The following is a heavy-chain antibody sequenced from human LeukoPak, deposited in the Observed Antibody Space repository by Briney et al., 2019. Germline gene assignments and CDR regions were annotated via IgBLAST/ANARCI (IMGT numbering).Heavy chain of an antibody. CDR3: ASSRYGYCSSISCYVLSY. CDR2: IYSGGST. V-gene: IGHV3-53*05. D-gene: IGHD2-2*01. CDR1: GFTVSSNY. Sequence: PGGSLRLSCAASGFTVSSNYMSWVRQAPGKGLEWVSVIYSGGSTYYADSVKGRFTISRDNSKNTLYLQMNSLRTEDTAMYYCASSRYGYCSSISCYVLSYWGQGTLVTVSS. J-gene: IGHJ4*02.